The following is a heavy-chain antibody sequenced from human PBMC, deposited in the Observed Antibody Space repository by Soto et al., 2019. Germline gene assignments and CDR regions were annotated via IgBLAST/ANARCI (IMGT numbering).Heavy chain of an antibody. V-gene: IGHV1-69*01. Sequence: QVQLVQSGAEVKKPGSSVKVSCKASGGIFSTYAISWLRQAPGQGLEWMGGIIPIFGTPNYAQRCQGRDTITADESTSKAYMELSRLRSEDTAVYYCARDRDDYGSGNYYNRIDFWGQGTLVTVSS. D-gene: IGHD3-10*01. J-gene: IGHJ4*02. CDR1: GGIFSTYA. CDR2: IIPIFGTP. CDR3: ARDRDDYGSGNYYNRIDF.